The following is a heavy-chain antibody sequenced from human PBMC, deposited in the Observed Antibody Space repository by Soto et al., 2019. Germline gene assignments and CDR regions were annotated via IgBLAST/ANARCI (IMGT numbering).Heavy chain of an antibody. V-gene: IGHV3-7*01. CDR1: GFTLRSYW. J-gene: IGHJ4*01. CDR2: IKTDASEK. Sequence: EEQLVASGGGLVQPGGSLRLSCAASGFTLRSYWMSWVRQAPGKGLEWLATIKTDASEKKYVDSVKGRFTVFRDNAKNSLYLQMDSLRAEDTAVYYCARGSGYGAGNAVSHYLDCWGRGTLVTVSS. D-gene: IGHD3-10*01. CDR3: ARGSGYGAGNAVSHYLDC.